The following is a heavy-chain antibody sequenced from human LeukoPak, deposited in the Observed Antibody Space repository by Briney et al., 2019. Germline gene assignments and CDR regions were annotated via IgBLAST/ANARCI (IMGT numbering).Heavy chain of an antibody. J-gene: IGHJ4*02. V-gene: IGHV3-49*04. CDR3: TRGTYGGSK. Sequence: PGGSLRLSCTASGFTFGEYAMSWVRQAPGKGLEWVGFIRSKAYGGTTKGRFSISRDDSKSIAYLQMNSLKTEDTAVYYCTRGTYGGSKWAQGTLVTVSS. CDR2: IRSKAYGGTT. D-gene: IGHD4-23*01. CDR1: GFTFGEYA.